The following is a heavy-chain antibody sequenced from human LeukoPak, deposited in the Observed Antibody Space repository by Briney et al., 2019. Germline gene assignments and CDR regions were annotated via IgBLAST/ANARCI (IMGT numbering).Heavy chain of an antibody. Sequence: SQTLSLTCAISGDSVSTNSAAWNWIRQSPSRGLEWLGRTYYRSKWNNDYAVSVRSRISINPDTSKNQFSLHLNSVTPEDTAAYYCARYNWNGARTFDIWGQGTMVTVSS. CDR1: GDSVSTNSAA. CDR2: TYYRSKWNN. V-gene: IGHV6-1*01. D-gene: IGHD1-1*01. CDR3: ARYNWNGARTFDI. J-gene: IGHJ3*02.